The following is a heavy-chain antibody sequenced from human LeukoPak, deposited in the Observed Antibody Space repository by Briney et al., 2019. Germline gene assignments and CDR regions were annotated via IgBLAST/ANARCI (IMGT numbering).Heavy chain of an antibody. CDR1: GGSFSGYY. CDR2: INHSGST. J-gene: IGHJ5*02. V-gene: IGHV4-34*01. CDR3: ARRGLQGNWFDP. D-gene: IGHD2-15*01. Sequence: SETLSLTCAVYGGSFSGYYWSWIRQPPGKGLEWIGEINHSGSTNYNPSLKSRVTISVDTSKNQFSLKLSSVTAADTAVYYCARRGLQGNWFDPWGQGTLVTVSS.